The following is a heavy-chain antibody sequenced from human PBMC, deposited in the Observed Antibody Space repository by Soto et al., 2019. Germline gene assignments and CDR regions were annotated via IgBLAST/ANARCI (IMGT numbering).Heavy chain of an antibody. V-gene: IGHV3-21*01. CDR3: AGSADDGRDN. J-gene: IGHJ4*02. D-gene: IGHD6-25*01. CDR2: ITSSSRFI. Sequence: EVQLVESGGGQVKPGESLRLSCAASGFALSDYSMNWVRQAPGKGLEWVSSITSSSRFINYAESVKGRFTISRDNAKNSLYLQMNNLRVEDTAVYYCAGSADDGRDNWGQGTLVTVSS. CDR1: GFALSDYS.